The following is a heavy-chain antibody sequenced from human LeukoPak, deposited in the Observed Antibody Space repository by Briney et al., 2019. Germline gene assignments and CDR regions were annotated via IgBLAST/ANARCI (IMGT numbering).Heavy chain of an antibody. J-gene: IGHJ3*02. CDR1: GFTFSSYW. V-gene: IGHV3-7*01. CDR2: IKQDGSEK. D-gene: IGHD2-2*01. Sequence: GGTLRLSCAASGFTFSSYWMSWVRQAPGKGLEWVANIKQDGSEKHYVDSVKRRFTISRDNAKNSLYLQMNSLRAEDTAVYYCARVIVVVPAAPGHDAFDIWGQGTMVTVSS. CDR3: ARVIVVVPAAPGHDAFDI.